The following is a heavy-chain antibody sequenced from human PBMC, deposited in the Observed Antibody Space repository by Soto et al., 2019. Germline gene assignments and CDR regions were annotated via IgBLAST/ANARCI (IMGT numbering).Heavy chain of an antibody. CDR3: ARGRAVADPCYFDY. V-gene: IGHV4-34*01. D-gene: IGHD6-19*01. J-gene: IGHJ4*02. CDR2: INPSGST. Sequence: QVQLQQWGAGLLKPSETLSLTCAVYGGSFSGYYWSWIRQPPGKGMAWIGEINPSGSTNYNPFLKNRGTIRVDTSMIRDSLKLSSVTAADTAVYYCARGRAVADPCYFDYWGQGTLVTVSS. CDR1: GGSFSGYY.